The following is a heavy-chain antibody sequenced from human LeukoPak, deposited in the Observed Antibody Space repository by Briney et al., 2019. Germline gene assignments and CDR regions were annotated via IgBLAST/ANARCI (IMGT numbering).Heavy chain of an antibody. V-gene: IGHV3-64*01. Sequence: GGSLRLSCAASGFTFSSYAMHWVRQAPGKGLEYVSAISSNGGSTYYANSVKGRFTISRDNSKNTLYLQMGSLRAEDMAVYYCARDSSGYYGYWGQGTLVTVSS. CDR2: ISSNGGST. CDR3: ARDSSGYYGY. D-gene: IGHD3-22*01. CDR1: GFTFSSYA. J-gene: IGHJ4*02.